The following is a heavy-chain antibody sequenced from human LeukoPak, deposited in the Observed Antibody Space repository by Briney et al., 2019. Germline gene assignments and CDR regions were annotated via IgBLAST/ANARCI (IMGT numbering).Heavy chain of an antibody. J-gene: IGHJ4*02. V-gene: IGHV3-23*01. D-gene: IGHD6-19*01. CDR3: ATGHGSGWHTLGY. CDR2: VSATDGST. CDR1: VFIFSNYA. Sequence: GGSLRLSCAASVFIFSNYAMSWVRQAPGKGLEWVSSVSATDGSTYYADSLKGRFTISRDNSKNTLYLQMNSLRAEDTAVYYCATGHGSGWHTLGYWGQGTLVTVSS.